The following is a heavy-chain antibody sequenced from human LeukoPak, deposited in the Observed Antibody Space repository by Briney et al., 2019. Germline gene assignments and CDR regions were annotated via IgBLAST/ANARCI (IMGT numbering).Heavy chain of an antibody. CDR3: AREYMDV. CDR1: GFTFSSYD. Sequence: GGSLRLSCAASGFTFSSYDMNWVRQAPGKGLEWVSGITSDGSTYYADSVRGRFIISRDNSKNTLYLQMNSLRAEDRALYYCAREYMDVWGKGTMVTISS. J-gene: IGHJ6*03. V-gene: IGHV3-23*01. CDR2: ITSDGST.